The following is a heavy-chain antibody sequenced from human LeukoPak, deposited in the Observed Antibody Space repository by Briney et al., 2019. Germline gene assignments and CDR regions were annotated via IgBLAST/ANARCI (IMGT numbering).Heavy chain of an antibody. CDR2: IYYSGST. D-gene: IGHD5/OR15-5a*01. CDR1: GGSISSYY. V-gene: IGHV4-59*12. Sequence: SETLSLTCTVSGGSISSYYWSWIRQPPGKGLEWIGYIYYSGSTYYNPSLKSRVTISVDTSKNQFSLRLSSVTAADTAVYYCARDGSLLDYWGQGTLVTVSS. CDR3: ARDGSLLDY. J-gene: IGHJ4*02.